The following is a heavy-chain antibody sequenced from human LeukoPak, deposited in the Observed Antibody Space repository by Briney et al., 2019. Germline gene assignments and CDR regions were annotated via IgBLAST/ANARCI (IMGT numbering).Heavy chain of an antibody. Sequence: SETLSLTCTVSGGSISSYYWSWIRQPPGKGLEWIGYIYYSGSTNYNPSLKSRVTFSVDTSKNQFSLKLSSVTAADTAVYYCARYSSGWYPHYYFDYWGQGTLVTVSS. CDR1: GGSISSYY. V-gene: IGHV4-59*01. J-gene: IGHJ4*02. CDR3: ARYSSGWYPHYYFDY. D-gene: IGHD6-19*01. CDR2: IYYSGST.